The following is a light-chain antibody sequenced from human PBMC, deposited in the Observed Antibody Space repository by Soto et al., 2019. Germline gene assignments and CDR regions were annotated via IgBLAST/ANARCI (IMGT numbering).Light chain of an antibody. J-gene: IGLJ2*01. Sequence: NFMLTQPHSVSASPGKTVTISYTGNSGSIATNSVQWCQLRPGSVPTTVISEDNQGPSGVPDRFSGSIDNSSNSASLTISGLKAEDDADYYCQSYNSSRQVFGGGTKLTVL. V-gene: IGLV6-57*02. CDR1: SGSIATNS. CDR2: EDN. CDR3: QSYNSSRQV.